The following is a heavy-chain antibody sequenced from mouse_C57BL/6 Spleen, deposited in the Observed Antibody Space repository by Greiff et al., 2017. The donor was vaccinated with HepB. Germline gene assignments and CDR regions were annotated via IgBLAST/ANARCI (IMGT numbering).Heavy chain of an antibody. CDR2: IWSGGST. D-gene: IGHD2-1*01. CDR1: GFSLTSYG. J-gene: IGHJ4*01. V-gene: IGHV2-2*01. CDR3: ASPFYGNYVGAIDY. Sequence: VQLKESGPGLVQPSQSLSITCTVSGFSLTSYGVHWVRQSPGKGLEWLGVIWSGGSTDYNAAFISRLSISKDNAKRQVFFKMNSLQADDTAIYYWASPFYGNYVGAIDYWGQGPSVTVSS.